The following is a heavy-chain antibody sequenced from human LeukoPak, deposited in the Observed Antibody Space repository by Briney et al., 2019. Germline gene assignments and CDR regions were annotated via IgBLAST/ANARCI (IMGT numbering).Heavy chain of an antibody. CDR2: IYHSGST. CDR3: ARRGDSSGYFYYFDY. J-gene: IGHJ4*02. Sequence: SETLSLTCAVSGGSISSSNWWSWVRQPPGKGLEWIGEIYHSGSTNYNPSLKSRVTISVDKSKNQFSLKLSSVTAADTAVYYCARRGDSSGYFYYFDYWGQGTLVTVSS. V-gene: IGHV4-4*02. D-gene: IGHD3-22*01. CDR1: GGSISSSNW.